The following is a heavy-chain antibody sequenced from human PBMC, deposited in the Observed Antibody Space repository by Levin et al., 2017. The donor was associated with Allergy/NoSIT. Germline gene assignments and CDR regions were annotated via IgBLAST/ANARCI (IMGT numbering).Heavy chain of an antibody. V-gene: IGHV3-21*01. CDR2: ISSSSSYI. J-gene: IGHJ3*02. CDR1: GFTFSSYS. CDR3: ASAGEFWSGYYTSPSAFDI. Sequence: AGGSLRLSCAASGFTFSSYSMNWVRQAPGKGLEWVSSISSSSSYIYYADSVKGRFTISRDNAKNSLYLQMNSLRAEDTAVYYCASAGEFWSGYYTSPSAFDIWGQGTMVTVSS. D-gene: IGHD3-3*01.